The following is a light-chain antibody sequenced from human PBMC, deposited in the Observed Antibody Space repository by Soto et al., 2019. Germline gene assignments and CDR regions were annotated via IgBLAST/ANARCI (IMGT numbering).Light chain of an antibody. J-gene: IGLJ1*01. V-gene: IGLV2-23*01. CDR1: SSDVGSYTL. CDR3: CSYAGRGTYV. Sequence: QSALTQPASVSGSPGQSITVSCTGTSSDVGSYTLVSWYQQHPGKAPKLMIYDDTARPSGVSNRFSGPKSGNAASLTISGLQAEDEADYYCCSYAGRGTYVFGTGTKLTVL. CDR2: DDT.